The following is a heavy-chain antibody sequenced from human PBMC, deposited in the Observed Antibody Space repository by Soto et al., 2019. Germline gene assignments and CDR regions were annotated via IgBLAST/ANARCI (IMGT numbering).Heavy chain of an antibody. D-gene: IGHD5-18*01. CDR3: ARAKDTAMVNWFDP. Sequence: GASVKVSCKVSGYTLTELSMHWVRQAPGKGLEWMGGFDPEDGETIYAQKFQGRVTMTADTSTNTAYMELRSLRSDDTAVYYCARAKDTAMVNWFDPWGQGTLVTVSS. V-gene: IGHV1-24*01. CDR1: GYTLTELS. CDR2: FDPEDGET. J-gene: IGHJ5*02.